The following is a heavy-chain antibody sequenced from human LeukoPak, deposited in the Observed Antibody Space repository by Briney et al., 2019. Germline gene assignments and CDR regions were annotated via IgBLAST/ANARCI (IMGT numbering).Heavy chain of an antibody. CDR3: ARGYRGGGFFG. CDR1: GFTFSSYS. Sequence: PGGSLRLSCAASGFTFSSYSMSWVRQAPGKGLEWVSYISNSGTTMYYADSVKGRFTISRDNAKNSLYLQVNSLRAEATAVYYCARGYRGGGFFGWGQGTLVTVSS. D-gene: IGHD1-26*01. J-gene: IGHJ4*02. V-gene: IGHV3-48*01. CDR2: ISNSGTTM.